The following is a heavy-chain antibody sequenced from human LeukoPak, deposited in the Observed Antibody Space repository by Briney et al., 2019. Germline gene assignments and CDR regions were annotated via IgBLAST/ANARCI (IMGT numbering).Heavy chain of an antibody. CDR2: ISTSSSYI. D-gene: IGHD3-22*01. CDR3: ARELHYYDSSGYYSDWFDP. V-gene: IGHV3-21*04. CDR1: GFTFSSYS. Sequence: PGGSLRLSCAASGFTFSSYSMNWVRQAPGKELEWVSSISTSSSYIYYADSVKGRFTISRDNSKNTLYLQMNSLRAEDTAVYYCARELHYYDSSGYYSDWFDPWGQGTLVTVSS. J-gene: IGHJ5*02.